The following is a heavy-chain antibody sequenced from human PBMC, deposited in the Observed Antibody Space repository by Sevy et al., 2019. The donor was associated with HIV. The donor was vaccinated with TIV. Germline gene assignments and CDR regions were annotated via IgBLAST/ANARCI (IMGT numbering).Heavy chain of an antibody. CDR2: INWNGGST. V-gene: IGHV3-20*01. Sequence: GGSLRLSCAASGFTFDDYGMSWVRQAPGKGLEWVSGINWNGGSTGYADSVKGRFTISRDNAKNSLYLQMNSLRAEDTALYHCARYLRGVSGFDIWGQGTMVTVSS. D-gene: IGHD3-10*01. CDR3: ARYLRGVSGFDI. J-gene: IGHJ3*02. CDR1: GFTFDDYG.